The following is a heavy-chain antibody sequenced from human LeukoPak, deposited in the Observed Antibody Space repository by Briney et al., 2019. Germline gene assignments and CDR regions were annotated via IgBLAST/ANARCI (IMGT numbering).Heavy chain of an antibody. Sequence: SETLSLTCTVSGCSISIYYWSWIRQRPGKGLEGRGYIYYSGSTNYNPSLTSRVTIPVDTSKNQFSLKLSSVTAADTAVYYCARPRGGWFDPWGQGTLVTVSS. CDR3: ARPRGGWFDP. V-gene: IGHV4-59*08. J-gene: IGHJ5*02. D-gene: IGHD3-10*01. CDR2: IYYSGST. CDR1: GCSISIYY.